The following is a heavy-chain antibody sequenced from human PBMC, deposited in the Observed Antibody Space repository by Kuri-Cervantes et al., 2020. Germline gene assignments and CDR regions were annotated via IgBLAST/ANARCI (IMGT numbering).Heavy chain of an antibody. CDR3: ARGSEGGYSDYDYFNFDY. Sequence: GESLKISCAASGFTFSSYAMHWVRQAPGKGLEWVAVISYDGSNKYYADSVKGRFTISRDNSKNTLYLQMNSLRAKDTAVYYCARGSEGGYSDYDYFNFDYWGQGTLVTVSS. D-gene: IGHD5-12*01. CDR1: GFTFSSYA. J-gene: IGHJ4*02. V-gene: IGHV3-30-3*01. CDR2: ISYDGSNK.